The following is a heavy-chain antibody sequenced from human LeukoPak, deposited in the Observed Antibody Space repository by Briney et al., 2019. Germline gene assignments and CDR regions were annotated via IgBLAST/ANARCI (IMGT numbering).Heavy chain of an antibody. J-gene: IGHJ5*02. Sequence: GGSLRLSCAASGFTFSNAWMSWVRQAPGKGLEWVSVIYSGGSTYYADSVKGRFTISRDNSKNTLYLQMNSLRAEDTAVYYCARAFNYYAILAWGQGTLVTVSS. CDR1: GFTFSNAW. CDR3: ARAFNYYAILA. V-gene: IGHV3-53*01. CDR2: IYSGGST. D-gene: IGHD3-10*01.